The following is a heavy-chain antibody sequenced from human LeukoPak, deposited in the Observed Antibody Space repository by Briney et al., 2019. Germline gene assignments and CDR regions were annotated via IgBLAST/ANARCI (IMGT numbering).Heavy chain of an antibody. CDR2: ISFRGSI. D-gene: IGHD2-21*02. Sequence: ESLSHTCTVPGGSISSYFWSWIRQPPGKGLEWIGYISFRGSIKYNPSLKSRVTMSVDTSKNQFSLRLSSVTAADTAVYYGARHTRHWAYCGADCSYFDYWGQGTLATVSS. J-gene: IGHJ4*02. CDR3: ARHTRHWAYCGADCSYFDY. V-gene: IGHV4-59*08. CDR1: GGSISSYF.